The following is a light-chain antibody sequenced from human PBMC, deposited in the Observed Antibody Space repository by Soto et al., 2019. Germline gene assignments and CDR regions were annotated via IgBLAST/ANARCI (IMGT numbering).Light chain of an antibody. V-gene: IGLV2-14*01. CDR1: SSDIGSYNH. CDR2: EVS. J-gene: IGLJ2*01. Sequence: QAVVTQPASVSGSPGQSITISCTGTSSDIGSYNHVSWYQHHPGKAPKLIVYEVSNRPSGVSNRFSGSKSGKTASLTISGLQAEDEADYYCSSYTSGNTLLFGGGTKLTVL. CDR3: SSYTSGNTLL.